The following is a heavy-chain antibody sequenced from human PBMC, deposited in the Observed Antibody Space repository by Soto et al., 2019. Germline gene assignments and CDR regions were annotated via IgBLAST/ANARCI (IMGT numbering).Heavy chain of an antibody. V-gene: IGHV3-9*01. CDR1: GFTFDDYA. D-gene: IGHD2-15*01. J-gene: IGHJ4*02. Sequence: EGQLVESGGGLVQPGRSLRLSCAASGFTFDDYAMHWVRQAPGKGLEWVSGISWNSGSIGYADSVKGRFTISRDNAKNSLYLQMNSLRAEDTALYYCAKGVAAWGYFDYWGQGTLVTVSS. CDR3: AKGVAAWGYFDY. CDR2: ISWNSGSI.